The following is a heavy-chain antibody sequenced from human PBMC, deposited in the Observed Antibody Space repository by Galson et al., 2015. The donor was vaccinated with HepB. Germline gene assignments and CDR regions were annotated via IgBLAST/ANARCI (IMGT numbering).Heavy chain of an antibody. CDR3: TRDRHFFSDVMGYSDY. D-gene: IGHD3-22*01. CDR1: GFIFRDYW. Sequence: SLRLSCAASGFIFRDYWMSWVRQAPGKGLEWVANIKQDGSATYYVDSLRGRFTISRDNAKNSLFLQMESLRVEDTATYYCTRDRHFFSDVMGYSDYWGQGTLVTVSS. CDR2: IKQDGSAT. J-gene: IGHJ4*02. V-gene: IGHV3-7*03.